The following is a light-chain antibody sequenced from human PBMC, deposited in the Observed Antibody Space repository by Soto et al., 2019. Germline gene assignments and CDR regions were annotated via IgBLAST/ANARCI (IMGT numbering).Light chain of an antibody. Sequence: EIVMTQSPATLSVSPGERATLSCRASQSVSSILAGYQQKPGQAPRLLIYGASTRATGIPARFSGSWSGTEFTLPIRSLQSEDFAVYYCQQYNNWPLTFGGGTKVDIK. CDR3: QQYNNWPLT. J-gene: IGKJ4*01. CDR1: QSVSSI. CDR2: GAS. V-gene: IGKV3-15*01.